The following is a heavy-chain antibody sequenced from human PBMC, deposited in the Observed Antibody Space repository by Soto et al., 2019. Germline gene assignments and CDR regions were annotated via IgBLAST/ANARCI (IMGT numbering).Heavy chain of an antibody. Sequence: GASVKVSCKASGYTFTSYAMHWVRQAPGQRLEWMGWINAGNGNTKYSQKFQGRVTITRDTSASTAYMELSSLRSEDTAVYYCARVSEMATNPFDYWGQGTLVTVSS. CDR3: ARVSEMATNPFDY. CDR2: INAGNGNT. J-gene: IGHJ4*02. CDR1: GYTFTSYA. D-gene: IGHD5-12*01. V-gene: IGHV1-3*01.